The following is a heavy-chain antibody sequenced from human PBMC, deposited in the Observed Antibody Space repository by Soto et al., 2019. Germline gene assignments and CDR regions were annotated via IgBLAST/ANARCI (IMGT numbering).Heavy chain of an antibody. V-gene: IGHV4-34*01. Sequence: ETLSLTCSVYGASFSGYYWSWIRQPPGKGLEWIGEINYSGSTNYNPSLKSRVTISVDTSKNQFSLKLSSVTAADTAVYYCEGRLLWFGDLLVYYYGMDVWGQGTKVTVYS. CDR3: EGRLLWFGDLLVYYYGMDV. CDR2: INYSGST. D-gene: IGHD3-10*01. J-gene: IGHJ6*02. CDR1: GASFSGYY.